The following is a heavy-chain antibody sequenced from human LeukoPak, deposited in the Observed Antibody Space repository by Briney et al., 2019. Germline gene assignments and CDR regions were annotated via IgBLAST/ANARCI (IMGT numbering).Heavy chain of an antibody. Sequence: GGSLRLSCAASGSTFSRNGMYWVCQAPGQGLEWVAFIPYDGRIKYYVDSVKGRFTISRDTSKNTLYLQMISLRSEDTAVYYCAKESSASYYFDYWGQGTLVTVSS. CDR3: AKESSASYYFDY. D-gene: IGHD3-10*01. CDR1: GSTFSRNG. V-gene: IGHV3-30*02. CDR2: IPYDGRIK. J-gene: IGHJ4*02.